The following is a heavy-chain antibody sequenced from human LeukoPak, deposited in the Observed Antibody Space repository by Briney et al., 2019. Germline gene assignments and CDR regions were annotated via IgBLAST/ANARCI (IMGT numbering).Heavy chain of an antibody. D-gene: IGHD2-2*01. CDR2: ISGSGGST. Sequence: PGGSLRLSCAASGFTFSSYAMSWVRQAPGKGLEWVSTISGSGGSTYYADSVKGRFTISRDNSKNTLYLQMNSLRAEDTAVYYCASGRSTSFDAFDIWGQGTMVTVSS. J-gene: IGHJ3*02. CDR1: GFTFSSYA. V-gene: IGHV3-23*01. CDR3: ASGRSTSFDAFDI.